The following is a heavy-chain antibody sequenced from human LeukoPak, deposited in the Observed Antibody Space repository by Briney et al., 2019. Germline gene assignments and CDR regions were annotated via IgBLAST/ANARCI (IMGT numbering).Heavy chain of an antibody. Sequence: GGSLRLSCAASGFTFSDYYMSWIRQAPGKGLEWVSYISSSGSTIYYADSVKGRFTISRDNAKNSLYLQMNSLRAEDTAVYYCAKDALWFGELSHYFDYWGQGTLVTVSS. CDR3: AKDALWFGELSHYFDY. J-gene: IGHJ4*02. D-gene: IGHD3-10*01. CDR1: GFTFSDYY. V-gene: IGHV3-11*01. CDR2: ISSSGSTI.